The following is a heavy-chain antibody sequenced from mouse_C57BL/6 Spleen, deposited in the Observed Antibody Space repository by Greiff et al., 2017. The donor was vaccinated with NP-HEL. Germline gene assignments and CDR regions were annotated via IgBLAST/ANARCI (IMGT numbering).Heavy chain of an antibody. CDR2: ISDGGSYT. Sequence: DVKLQESGGGLVKPGGSLKLSCAASGFTFSSYAMSWVRQTPEKRLEWVATISDGGSYTYYPDNVKGRFTISRDNAKNNLYLQMSHLKSEDTAMYYCARDEDLYGNYDYWGQGTTLTVSS. D-gene: IGHD2-1*01. V-gene: IGHV5-4*01. CDR1: GFTFSSYA. J-gene: IGHJ2*01. CDR3: ARDEDLYGNYDY.